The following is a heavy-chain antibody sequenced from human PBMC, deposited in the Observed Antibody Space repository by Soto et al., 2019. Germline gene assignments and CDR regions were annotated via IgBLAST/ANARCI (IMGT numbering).Heavy chain of an antibody. V-gene: IGHV4-39*01. CDR2: IYYSGST. Sequence: QLQLQESGPGLVKPSETLSLTCSVSGASISSTSYYWGWLRQPPGKGLEWIGSIYYSGSTYYSPSLKSRVTISVDTSKNQFSLKLSSVTAADTAVYYCANGVVSATNFDFWGQGTLVTVSS. CDR1: GASISSTSYY. D-gene: IGHD2-21*01. CDR3: ANGVVSATNFDF. J-gene: IGHJ4*02.